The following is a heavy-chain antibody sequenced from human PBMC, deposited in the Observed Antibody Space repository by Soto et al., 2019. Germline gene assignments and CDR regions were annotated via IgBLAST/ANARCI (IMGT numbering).Heavy chain of an antibody. D-gene: IGHD2-15*01. CDR2: IIPIFGTT. CDR1: GVTLSSYV. V-gene: IGHV1-69*13. CDR3: ARDPRQDCSGETCYYS. Sequence: SVKVSCKASGVTLSSYVISWVRQAPGQGLEWMGGIIPIFGTTTYGEKFQGRVTITADESTSTTYMELSSLKSEDTAVYYCARDPRQDCSGETCYYSWGQGTLVTVSS. J-gene: IGHJ4*02.